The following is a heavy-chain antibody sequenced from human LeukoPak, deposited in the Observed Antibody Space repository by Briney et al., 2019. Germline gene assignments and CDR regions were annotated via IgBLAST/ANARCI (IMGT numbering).Heavy chain of an antibody. CDR3: ARTYSGSYDY. CDR1: GGSISSYY. D-gene: IGHD1-26*01. CDR2: IYYSGST. Sequence: SSETLSLTCTVSGGSISSYYWSWIRQPPAKGLEWIGYIYYSGSTNYNPSLKSRVTISVDTSKNQFSLKLSSVTAADTAVYYCARTYSGSYDYWGQGTLVTVSS. J-gene: IGHJ4*02. V-gene: IGHV4-59*13.